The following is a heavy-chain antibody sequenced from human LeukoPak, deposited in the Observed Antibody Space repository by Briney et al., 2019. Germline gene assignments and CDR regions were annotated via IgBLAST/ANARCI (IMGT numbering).Heavy chain of an antibody. CDR1: GFSISSDYY. CDR3: ARLGVIGRTFDY. Sequence: SETLSLTCNVFGFSISSDYYWGWIRQPPGEGLEWTATIYHDGSTYYNPSLKGRVIISLDTSKNQFSLTLTYVTAADTAVYYCARLGVIGRTFDYWGQRTLVTVSS. CDR2: IYHDGST. D-gene: IGHD1-14*01. J-gene: IGHJ4*02. V-gene: IGHV4-38-2*02.